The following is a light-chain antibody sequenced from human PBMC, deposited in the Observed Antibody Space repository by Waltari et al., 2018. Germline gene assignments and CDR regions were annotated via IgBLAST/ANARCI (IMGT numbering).Light chain of an antibody. V-gene: IGKV1-9*01. Sequence: DIQLTQSPSFLSASVGDRVTITCRASQDISSSLAWYQQKPGKAPKLLIYAASSLQSGVPPRFSGSGSGSEFTLTISSLQPEDIATYYCQHLHSYPWTFGQGTRVEIK. J-gene: IGKJ1*01. CDR3: QHLHSYPWT. CDR2: AAS. CDR1: QDISSS.